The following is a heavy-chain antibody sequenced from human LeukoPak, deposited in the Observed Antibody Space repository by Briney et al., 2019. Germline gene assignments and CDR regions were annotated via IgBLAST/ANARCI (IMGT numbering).Heavy chain of an antibody. CDR1: GFTFSSYA. J-gene: IGHJ4*02. D-gene: IGHD3-16*01. CDR2: LRGDGET. CDR3: AKASWVSCADAVL. V-gene: IGHV3-23*01. Sequence: GGSLRLSCAASGFTFSSYAMSWVRQAPARGLEWVSSLRGDGETFYADSVKGRFTLSRDHSRNTVYLHLNNLRVEDTAVYYCAKASWVSCADAVLWGQGTVVTVS.